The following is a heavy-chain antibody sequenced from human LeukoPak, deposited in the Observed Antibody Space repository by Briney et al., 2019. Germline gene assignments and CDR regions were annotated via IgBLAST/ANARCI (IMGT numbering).Heavy chain of an antibody. CDR3: ARDYYDSSGYSFDY. Sequence: GGSLRLSCAASGFTVSSNYMSWVRQAPGKGLEWVSVIYSGGSTYYADSVKGRFTISRDNSKNTLYLQMNSLRAEDTAVYYCARDYYDSSGYSFDYWGQGTLVTVSS. CDR2: IYSGGST. V-gene: IGHV3-53*01. J-gene: IGHJ4*02. D-gene: IGHD3-22*01. CDR1: GFTVSSNY.